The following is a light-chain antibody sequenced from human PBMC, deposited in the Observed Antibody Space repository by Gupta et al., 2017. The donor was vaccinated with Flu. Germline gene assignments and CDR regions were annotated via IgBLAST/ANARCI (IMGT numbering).Light chain of an antibody. CDR2: AAA. CDR3: QQLNSYPRT. V-gene: IGKV1-9*01. CDR1: QGISSY. Sequence: DIQLTQSPSFLSASVGDRVTITCRASQGISSYLAWYQQKPGKAPKLLIYAAATLQSGVPSRCSGSGSGTECTLTSSSLQPEDFATYYCQQLNSYPRTFGQGTKVEIK. J-gene: IGKJ1*01.